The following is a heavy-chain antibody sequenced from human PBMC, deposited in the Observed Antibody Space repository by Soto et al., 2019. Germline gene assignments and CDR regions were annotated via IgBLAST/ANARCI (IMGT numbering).Heavy chain of an antibody. CDR3: ATGLRTGNYGMDV. CDR2: IIPIFGTT. D-gene: IGHD3-10*01. V-gene: IGHV1-69*01. CDR1: GGTFSNDA. Sequence: QEQLVQAGAEVKKPGSSVRISCRASGGTFSNDAVSWVRQAPGQGLQCMGGIIPIFGTTHYAQKFQGRVTITADESTATAYMELRSVTSEDTAVYYCATGLRTGNYGMDVWGQGTAVTVSS. J-gene: IGHJ6*02.